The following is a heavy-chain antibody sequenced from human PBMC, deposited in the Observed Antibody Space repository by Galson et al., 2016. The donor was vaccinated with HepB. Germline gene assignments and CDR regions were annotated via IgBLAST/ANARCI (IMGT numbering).Heavy chain of an antibody. J-gene: IGHJ4*02. Sequence: TLSLTCAVSGGSISSAGYSWSWIRQPPGKGLEWIGYIHHSGSTYYNPSLKSRVTISVDRSKNQFSLKLSSVTAADTAVHYCARLYSSSWYYYFDYWGQGTLVTVSS. CDR3: ARLYSSSWYYYFDY. CDR1: GGSISSAGYS. CDR2: IHHSGST. D-gene: IGHD6-13*01. V-gene: IGHV4-30-2*01.